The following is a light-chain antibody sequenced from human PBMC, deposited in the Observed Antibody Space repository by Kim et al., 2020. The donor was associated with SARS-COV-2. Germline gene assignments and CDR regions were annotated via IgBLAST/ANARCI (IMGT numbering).Light chain of an antibody. CDR2: DVS. J-gene: IGLJ1*01. Sequence: QSALTQPASVSGSPGQSITISCTGTSSDVGNYNYVSWYQQHPGKAPKLMIYDVSKRPSGVSDRFSGSKSGNTASLTISGLQAEDEADYYCNSYTSSSTYVFGAGTKVTVL. CDR3: NSYTSSSTYV. V-gene: IGLV2-14*01. CDR1: SSDVGNYNY.